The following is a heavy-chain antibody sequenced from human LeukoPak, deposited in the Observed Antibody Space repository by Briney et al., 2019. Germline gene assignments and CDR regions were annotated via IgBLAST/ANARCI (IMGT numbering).Heavy chain of an antibody. CDR3: ARAGLRGYSYGYGGSAFDY. CDR2: INYSGST. Sequence: SETLSLTCTVSGGSISSYYWSWIRQPPGKGLEWIGYINYSGSTNYNPSLKSRVTISVDTSKNQFSLKLSSVTAADTAVYYCARAGLRGYSYGYGGSAFDYWGQGTLVTVSS. J-gene: IGHJ4*02. V-gene: IGHV4-59*01. D-gene: IGHD5-18*01. CDR1: GGSISSYY.